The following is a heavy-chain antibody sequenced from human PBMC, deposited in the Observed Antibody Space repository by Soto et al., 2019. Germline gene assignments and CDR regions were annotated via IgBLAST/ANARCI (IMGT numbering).Heavy chain of an antibody. CDR2: IWYDGSNK. D-gene: IGHD6-13*01. V-gene: IGHV3-33*01. J-gene: IGHJ6*02. CDR3: ARDLIAAAGFHYYGMDV. CDR1: GFTFSSYG. Sequence: QVQLVESGGGVVQPGRSLRLSCAASGFTFSSYGMHWVRQAPGKGLEWVAVIWYDGSNKYYADSVKGRFTISRDNSKNTLYLQMNSLRAEDTAVYYCARDLIAAAGFHYYGMDVWGQGTTVTVSS.